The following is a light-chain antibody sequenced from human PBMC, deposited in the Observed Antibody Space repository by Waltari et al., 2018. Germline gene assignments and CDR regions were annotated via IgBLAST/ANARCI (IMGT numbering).Light chain of an antibody. V-gene: IGLV2-11*01. CDR3: CSYTGGYTWV. CDR2: DVT. CDR1: SSDLSTYNY. J-gene: IGLJ3*02. Sequence: QSALTQPRSVSGSPGQSVPISCTGTSSDLSTYNYVSWYQQHPGKAPKPLIHDVTRRPSGVPDRFSGSRSGNTASLTISGLQAEYEADYYCCSYTGGYTWVFGGGTKLTVL.